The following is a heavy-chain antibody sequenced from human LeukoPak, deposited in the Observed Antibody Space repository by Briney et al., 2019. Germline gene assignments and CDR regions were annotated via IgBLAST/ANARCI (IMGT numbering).Heavy chain of an antibody. CDR1: GGSISSSSYY. J-gene: IGHJ4*02. D-gene: IGHD6-25*01. CDR3: ARQRSEGDY. Sequence: LSETLSLTCTVSGGSISSSSYYWGWIRQPPGKGLEWIGSIYYSGSTYYNPSLKSRVTISVDTSKNQFSLKLSSVTAADTAVYYCARQRSEGDYWGQGTLVTVSS. CDR2: IYYSGST. V-gene: IGHV4-39*01.